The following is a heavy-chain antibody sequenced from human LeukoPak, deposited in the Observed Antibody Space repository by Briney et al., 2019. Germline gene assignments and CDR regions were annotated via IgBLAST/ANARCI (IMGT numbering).Heavy chain of an antibody. D-gene: IGHD2-21*01. CDR2: INHSGST. CDR1: GGSFSGYY. CDR3: ATRLRWFDP. Sequence: ETLSLTCAVYGGSFSGYYWSWIRQPPGKGPEWIGEINHSGSTNYNPSLKSRVTISVDTSKNQFSLKLSSVTAADTAVYYCATRLRWFDPWGQGTLVTVSS. V-gene: IGHV4-34*01. J-gene: IGHJ5*02.